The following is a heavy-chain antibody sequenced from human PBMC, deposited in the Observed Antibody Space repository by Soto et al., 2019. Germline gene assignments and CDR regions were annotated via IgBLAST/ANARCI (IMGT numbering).Heavy chain of an antibody. V-gene: IGHV4-59*01. CDR2: ISYSGST. D-gene: IGHD1-26*01. Sequence: PSETLSLTCAVYGGSFSAYYWSWIRQPPGKGLEWIGYISYSGSTNYNPSLKSRVTISVDRSKIQFSLKLNSVTAADTAVYYCARSGRSRDYGMDVWGQGTTVTVSS. CDR1: GGSFSAYY. CDR3: ARSGRSRDYGMDV. J-gene: IGHJ6*02.